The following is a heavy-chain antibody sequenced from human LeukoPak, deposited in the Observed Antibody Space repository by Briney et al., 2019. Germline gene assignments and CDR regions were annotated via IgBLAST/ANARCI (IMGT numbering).Heavy chain of an antibody. J-gene: IGHJ3*02. V-gene: IGHV1-2*02. D-gene: IGHD1-26*01. CDR2: ITPNSGGT. CDR3: AREWGQGLIDI. CDR1: GYTFTAYY. Sequence: SVKVSCKASGYTFTAYYVHWVRQAPGQGLEWMGWITPNSGGTKYAQKFQGRVTMTRDTSISTAYMELSRLRSDDTAVYYCAREWGQGLIDIWGQGTMVTVSS.